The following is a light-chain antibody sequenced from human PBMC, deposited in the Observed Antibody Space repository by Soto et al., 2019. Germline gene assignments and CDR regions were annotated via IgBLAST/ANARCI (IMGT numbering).Light chain of an antibody. CDR1: SSNIGSNT. CDR2: SNN. Sequence: QSVLTQPPSASGTPGQRVTLSCSGSSSNIGSNTVNWYQQLPGTAPKLLIYSNNQRPSGVPDRFSGSKSGTSASLAISGLQSEDEADYSCAAWDDSLNGVVFGGGTKLTVL. V-gene: IGLV1-44*01. CDR3: AAWDDSLNGVV. J-gene: IGLJ2*01.